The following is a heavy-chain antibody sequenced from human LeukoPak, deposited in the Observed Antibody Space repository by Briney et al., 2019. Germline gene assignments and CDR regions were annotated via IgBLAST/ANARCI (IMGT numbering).Heavy chain of an antibody. Sequence: GGSLRLSCAASGFAFSFYAMSWLRQPPGKGLEWVSTINANSGTTSYAASMRGRFTISRDNSKNTLYLQVNTLRADDTATYYCAKPVSGGLAVTADWFHPWGQGTLVVVSS. D-gene: IGHD6-19*01. CDR3: AKPVSGGLAVTADWFHP. CDR2: INANSGTT. V-gene: IGHV3-23*01. CDR1: GFAFSFYA. J-gene: IGHJ5*01.